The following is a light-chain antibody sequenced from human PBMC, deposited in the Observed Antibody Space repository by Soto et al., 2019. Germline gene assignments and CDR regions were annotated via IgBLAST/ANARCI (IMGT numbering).Light chain of an antibody. Sequence: DIQMTQSPSSLSVSVGDRVTITCRASQSISNYLNWYQQRPGKAPKLLIYAASSLQSEVPLRFSGSGSGTDFILTISSLQPDDFATYYCQQSYNTPRTFGQGTKV. CDR2: AAS. V-gene: IGKV1-39*01. CDR1: QSISNY. J-gene: IGKJ1*01. CDR3: QQSYNTPRT.